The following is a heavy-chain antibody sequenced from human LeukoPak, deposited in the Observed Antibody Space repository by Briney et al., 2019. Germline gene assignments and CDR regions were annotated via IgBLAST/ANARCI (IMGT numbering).Heavy chain of an antibody. CDR2: ISLSSSSI. Sequence: GGSLRLSCAASGFTFSHYGMHWVRQAPGKGLEWVSYISLSSSSIYYADSLKGRFTISRDNSKNTLYLQMSSLRAEDTAVYYCARGGPAAGRFDYWGQGTLVTVSS. CDR1: GFTFSHYG. J-gene: IGHJ4*02. D-gene: IGHD6-13*01. CDR3: ARGGPAAGRFDY. V-gene: IGHV3-48*01.